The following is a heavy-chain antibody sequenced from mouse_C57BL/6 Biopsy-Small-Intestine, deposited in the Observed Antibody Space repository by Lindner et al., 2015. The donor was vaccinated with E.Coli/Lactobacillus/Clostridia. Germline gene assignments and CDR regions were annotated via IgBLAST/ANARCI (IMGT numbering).Heavy chain of an antibody. J-gene: IGHJ2*01. CDR3: VRELGYVGFDY. CDR1: GFTFSDYG. Sequence: VQLQESGGGLVKPGGSLKLSCTVSGFTFSDYGMHWVRQAPEKGLEWVAYISSGSSNIYYADTVKGRFTISRDNAKNTLFLQMTSLRSEDTAMYYCVRELGYVGFDYWGQGTTLTVSS. CDR2: ISSGSSNI. D-gene: IGHD4-1*01. V-gene: IGHV5-17*01.